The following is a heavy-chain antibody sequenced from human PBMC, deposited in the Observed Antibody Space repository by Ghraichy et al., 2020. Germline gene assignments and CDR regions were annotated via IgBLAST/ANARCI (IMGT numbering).Heavy chain of an antibody. Sequence: GGSLRLSCAASGFTFSSYSMNWVRQAPGKGLEWVSYISSSSSTIYYAYSVKGRFTISRDNAKNSLYLQMNILRDEDTAVYYCARDRVDTAMVWDFNYWGQGTLVTVSS. D-gene: IGHD5-18*01. J-gene: IGHJ4*02. CDR2: ISSSSSTI. CDR3: ARDRVDTAMVWDFNY. CDR1: GFTFSSYS. V-gene: IGHV3-48*02.